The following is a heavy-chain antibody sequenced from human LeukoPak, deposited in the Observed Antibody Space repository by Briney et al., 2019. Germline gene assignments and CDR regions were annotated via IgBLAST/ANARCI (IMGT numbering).Heavy chain of an antibody. D-gene: IGHD3-22*01. CDR1: GDSISTSNSY. J-gene: IGHJ3*02. V-gene: IGHV4-39*07. CDR2: IYYSGNT. Sequence: PSETLSLTCTVSGDSISTSNSYWGWIRQPPVKGLEWIGSIYYSGNTYYNASLKSRVTISVDTSKNQFSLKLSSVTAADTAVYYCAREGGYYYDSSGYYFAFDIWGQGTMVTVSS. CDR3: AREGGYYYDSSGYYFAFDI.